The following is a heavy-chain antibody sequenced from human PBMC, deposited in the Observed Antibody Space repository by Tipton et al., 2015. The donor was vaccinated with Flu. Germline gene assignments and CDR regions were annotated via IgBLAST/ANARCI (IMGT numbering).Heavy chain of an antibody. CDR2: IYSGGST. D-gene: IGHD3-22*01. V-gene: IGHV4-4*07. CDR3: ARDPDSSGGYYFDF. Sequence: TLSLTCTVSVGSISSYNWNWIRQPAGKGLEWIGRIYSGGSTNYNPSLKSRVTISVDTSKNQFSLRLSSVTAADTAVYYCARDPDSSGGYYFDFWGQGTLVTVSS. CDR1: VGSISSYN. J-gene: IGHJ4*02.